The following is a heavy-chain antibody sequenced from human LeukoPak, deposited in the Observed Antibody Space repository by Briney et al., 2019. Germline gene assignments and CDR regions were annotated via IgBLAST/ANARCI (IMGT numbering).Heavy chain of an antibody. CDR3: ARDLISSGGYGGFDY. J-gene: IGHJ4*02. CDR2: IYGGGST. D-gene: IGHD6-19*01. CDR1: GFTVSSKY. V-gene: IGHV3-66*01. Sequence: GGSLRLSCAASGFTVSSKYMSWVRQAPGKGLEWVSVIYGGGSTYYADSVKGRFTMSRDNSKNTLYLEMNSLRAEDTAVYYCARDLISSGGYGGFDYWGQGTLVTVSS.